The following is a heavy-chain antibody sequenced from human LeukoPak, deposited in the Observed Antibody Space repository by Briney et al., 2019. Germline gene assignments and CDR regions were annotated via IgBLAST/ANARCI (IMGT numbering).Heavy chain of an antibody. V-gene: IGHV3-20*04. CDR3: ARGIAAAAHFDY. J-gene: IGHJ4*02. CDR2: INWNGGST. D-gene: IGHD6-13*01. CDR1: GFTFDDYG. Sequence: GGSLRLSCAASGFTFDDYGMSWVRQAPGKVLEWVSGINWNGGSTGYADSVKGRFTISRDNAKNSLYLQMNSLRAEDTALYYCARGIAAAAHFDYWGQGTLVTVSS.